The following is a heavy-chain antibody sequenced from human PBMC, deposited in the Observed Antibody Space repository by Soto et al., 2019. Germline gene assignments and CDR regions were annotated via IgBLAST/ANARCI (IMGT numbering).Heavy chain of an antibody. CDR1: GGAFSGFY. J-gene: IGHJ6*02. CDR2: INHSGST. Sequence: SETLSLPCAVYGGAFSGFYWSWIRPPPGKGLEWIGEINHSGSTNYNPSLKSRVTISVDTSKNQFSLKLSSVTAADTAVYYCAREANLSGNYYYGMDVWGQGTTVTVSS. D-gene: IGHD2-8*01. V-gene: IGHV4-34*01. CDR3: AREANLSGNYYYGMDV.